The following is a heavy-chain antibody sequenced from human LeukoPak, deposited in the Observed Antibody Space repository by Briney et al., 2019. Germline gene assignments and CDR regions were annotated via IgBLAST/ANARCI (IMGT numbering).Heavy chain of an antibody. J-gene: IGHJ1*01. CDR1: GGSISTYS. Sequence: SETLSLTCTVSGGSISTYSWSWIRQPPGKGLEWIGCRYDGGRDLYNPSLKSRVTISVDASEKQISLSLRSVTAADTAIYYCANTTRVAPDGRAEYFQHWGQGTLVTVSS. V-gene: IGHV4-59*03. CDR2: RYDGGRD. D-gene: IGHD1-14*01. CDR3: ANTTRVAPDGRAEYFQH.